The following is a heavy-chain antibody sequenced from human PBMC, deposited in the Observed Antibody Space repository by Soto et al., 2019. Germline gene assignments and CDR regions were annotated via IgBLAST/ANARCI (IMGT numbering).Heavy chain of an antibody. D-gene: IGHD2-15*01. J-gene: IGHJ2*01. Sequence: GGSLRLSCAASGFTLSNYVMNWVRQAPGKGLEWISCIGSSSVTIFHADSVKARFTISTDNSKNTLYLQMNSLRAEDTAVYYCARGLVVVVAAPWYFDLWGRGTLVTVSS. CDR3: ARGLVVVVAAPWYFDL. CDR2: IGSSSVTI. CDR1: GFTLSNYV. V-gene: IGHV3-48*01.